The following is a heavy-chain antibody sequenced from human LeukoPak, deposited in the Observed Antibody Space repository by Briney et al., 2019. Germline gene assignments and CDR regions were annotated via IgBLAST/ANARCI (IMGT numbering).Heavy chain of an antibody. D-gene: IGHD3-22*01. CDR3: ARAVSVYYDGADTNWYFDL. CDR2: IYYSGST. J-gene: IGHJ2*01. CDR1: GGSISSSSYY. V-gene: IGHV4-39*01. Sequence: PSETLSLTCTVSGGSISSSSYYWGWIRQPPGKGLEWIGSIYYSGSTYYNPSLKSRVTISVDTSKNQFSLKLSSVTAADAAVYYCARAVSVYYDGADTNWYFDLWGRGTLVTVSS.